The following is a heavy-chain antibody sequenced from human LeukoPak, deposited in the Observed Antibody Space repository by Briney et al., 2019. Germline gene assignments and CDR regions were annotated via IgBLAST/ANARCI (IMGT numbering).Heavy chain of an antibody. Sequence: PSETLSLTCTVSGYSISSGYYWGWIRQTPGKGLEWVGSIYYNGDTYYNPSFKSRVSMSVDTAKNQISLILTSVTAADTAVYYCSREGYSCPNWFDTWGQGTLVTVSS. V-gene: IGHV4-38-2*02. J-gene: IGHJ5*02. CDR3: SREGYSCPNWFDT. D-gene: IGHD4-11*01. CDR2: IYYNGDT. CDR1: GYSISSGYY.